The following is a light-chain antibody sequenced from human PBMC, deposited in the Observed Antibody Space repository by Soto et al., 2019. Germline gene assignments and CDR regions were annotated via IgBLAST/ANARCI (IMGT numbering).Light chain of an antibody. J-gene: IGLJ1*01. CDR3: CSDAGTFV. V-gene: IGLV2-23*02. Sequence: QSALTQPASVSGSPGQSITISCTGTSGDIGTYNLVSWYQQHPGKAPTLMIVEVTRRPSGVSARFSGSKSGNTASLTISGLQPEDEADYYCCSDAGTFVFGPGTQLTVL. CDR2: EVT. CDR1: SGDIGTYNL.